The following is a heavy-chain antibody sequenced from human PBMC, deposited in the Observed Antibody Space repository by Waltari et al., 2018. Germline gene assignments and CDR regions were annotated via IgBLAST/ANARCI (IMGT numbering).Heavy chain of an antibody. CDR3: ARDSSSWYFDYFDY. V-gene: IGHV4-4*07. D-gene: IGHD6-13*01. CDR2: IYTSGST. CDR1: GGSISSYY. J-gene: IGHJ4*02. Sequence: QVQLQESGPGLVKPSETLSLPCNVSGGSISSYYWGWIRQPAGKGLEWIGRIYTSGSTNYNPSLKSRVTMSVDTSKNQFSLKLSSVTAADTAVYYCARDSSSWYFDYFDYWGQGTLVTVSS.